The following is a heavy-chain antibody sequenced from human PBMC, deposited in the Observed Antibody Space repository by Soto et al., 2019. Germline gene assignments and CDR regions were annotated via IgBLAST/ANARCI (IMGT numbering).Heavy chain of an antibody. CDR2: FYHTGST. V-gene: IGHV4-31*03. Sequence: QVQLQESGPGLVKPSQTLSLTCTVSGGSISSGGYYWSWIRQHPGKGLEWIGYFYHTGSTYYNPSLKSRVTISVDTSKNQFALQLSSVTAADTAVYYCARVGLRFWFDPWGQGTLVTVSS. J-gene: IGHJ5*02. CDR3: ARVGLRFWFDP. CDR1: GGSISSGGYY.